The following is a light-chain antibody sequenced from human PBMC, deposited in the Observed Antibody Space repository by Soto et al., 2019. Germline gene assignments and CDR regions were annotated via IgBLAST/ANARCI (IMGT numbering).Light chain of an antibody. J-gene: IGLJ2*01. V-gene: IGLV2-23*02. CDR2: EVS. Sequence: ALTQPASVSGSPGQSITISCTGTSSDVGSYNLVSWYQQHPGKAPKLMIYEVSKRPSGVSNRFSGSKSGNTASLTISGLQAEDEADYYCCSYAGSSTYVVFGGGTKVTVL. CDR3: CSYAGSSTYVV. CDR1: SSDVGSYNL.